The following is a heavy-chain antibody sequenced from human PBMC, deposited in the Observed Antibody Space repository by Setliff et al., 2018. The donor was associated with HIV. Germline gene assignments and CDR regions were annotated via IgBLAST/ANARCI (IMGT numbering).Heavy chain of an antibody. V-gene: IGHV4-38-2*01. D-gene: IGHD2-8*01. J-gene: IGHJ6*02. CDR2: IYHSGST. Sequence: SETLSLTCAVSDYSISSGYYWGWIRQPPGKGLEWIGSIYHSGSTHYNPSLKSRVTISVDTSKNQFSLKLSSVTAADTAVYYCARVPSCADSWCYIYYYYYYGMDAWGQGTTVTVTS. CDR1: DYSISSGYY. CDR3: ARVPSCADSWCYIYYYYYYGMDA.